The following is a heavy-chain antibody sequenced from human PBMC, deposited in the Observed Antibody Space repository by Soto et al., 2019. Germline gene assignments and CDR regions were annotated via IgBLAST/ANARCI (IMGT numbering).Heavy chain of an antibody. Sequence: QVQLVESGGGVVQPGRSLRLSCAASGFTFSNYGMHWVRQAPGKGLEWVAVISFDGTNKYYADSVKGRFTISRDNSKNTVYLQMNSLRAEDTAVYHCANVSLIGSSWPFDYWGQGALVTVSS. V-gene: IGHV3-30*18. CDR1: GFTFSNYG. CDR3: ANVSLIGSSWPFDY. CDR2: ISFDGTNK. J-gene: IGHJ4*02. D-gene: IGHD6-13*01.